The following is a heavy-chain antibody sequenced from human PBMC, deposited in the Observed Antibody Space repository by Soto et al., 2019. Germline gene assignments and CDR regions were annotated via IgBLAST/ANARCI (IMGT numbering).Heavy chain of an antibody. CDR2: MNPNSGNT. CDR1: GYTFTSYD. V-gene: IGHV1-8*01. D-gene: IGHD3-3*01. Sequence: QVQLVQSGAEVKKPGASVKVSCKASGYTFTSYDINWVRQATGQGLEWMGWMNPNSGNTGYAQKFQGRVTMTRNTFLSTVYMELSSLRSGDTAVYYSARGSRYYVSWSGYYTEGWFSPRCQGALVTVSS. CDR3: ARGSRYYVSWSGYYTEGWFSP. J-gene: IGHJ5*02.